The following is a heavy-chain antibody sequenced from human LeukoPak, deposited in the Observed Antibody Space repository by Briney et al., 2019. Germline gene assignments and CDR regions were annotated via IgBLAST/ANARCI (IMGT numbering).Heavy chain of an antibody. J-gene: IGHJ4*02. CDR1: GGSISSSSYY. Sequence: TSETLSLTCTVSGGSISSSSYYWGWIRQPPGKGLEWIGSIYYSGSTYYNPSLKSRVTISVDTSKNQFSLKLSSVTAADTAVYYCARVVPALYSYGYPWYFDYWGQGTLVTVSS. D-gene: IGHD5-18*01. CDR3: ARVVPALYSYGYPWYFDY. V-gene: IGHV4-39*01. CDR2: IYYSGST.